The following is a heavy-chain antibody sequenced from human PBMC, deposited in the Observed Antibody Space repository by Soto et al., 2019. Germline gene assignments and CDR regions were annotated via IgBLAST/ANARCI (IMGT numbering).Heavy chain of an antibody. CDR1: GGSPSSGSCS. V-gene: IGHV4-30-2*01. CDR2: IYPSGTA. CDR3: AISALYSGSSGWLSEF. J-gene: IGHJ4*02. Sequence: SETLSLTCAVFGGSPSSGSCSWAWIRQPPGKGLEWIGYIYPSGTAYYNPSLKSRVTISVDTSQNQFSLNLTSVTAADTAVSFCAISALYSGSSGWLSEFWGQGTLVTVSS. D-gene: IGHD6-19*01.